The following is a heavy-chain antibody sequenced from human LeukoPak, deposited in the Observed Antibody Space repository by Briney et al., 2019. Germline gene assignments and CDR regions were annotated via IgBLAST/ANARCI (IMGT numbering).Heavy chain of an antibody. Sequence: SETLSLTCTVSGGSISSTSSYWGWIRQSPGEGLEWIGKIYYSGNTYYNPSLKSRVTISVDTSKTQFSLKMNSVTAADTAVYYCARRHCSGVSCSTPPFAFWGPGTLVTVSS. CDR2: IYYSGNT. D-gene: IGHD2-15*01. CDR3: ARRHCSGVSCSTPPFAF. V-gene: IGHV4-39*01. J-gene: IGHJ4*02. CDR1: GGSISSTSSY.